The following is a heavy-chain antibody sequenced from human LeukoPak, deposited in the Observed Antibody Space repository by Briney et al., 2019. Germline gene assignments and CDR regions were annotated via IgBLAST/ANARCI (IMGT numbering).Heavy chain of an antibody. CDR1: GFTFSSYA. CDR2: ISSSSSYI. V-gene: IGHV3-21*01. J-gene: IGHJ4*02. Sequence: GGSLRLSCAASGFTFSSYAMSWVRQAPGKGLEWVSSISSSSSYIYYADSVKGRFTISRDNAKNSLYLQMNSLRAEDTAVYYCARDSSDGSSWYYFDYWGQGTLVTVSS. D-gene: IGHD6-13*01. CDR3: ARDSSDGSSWYYFDY.